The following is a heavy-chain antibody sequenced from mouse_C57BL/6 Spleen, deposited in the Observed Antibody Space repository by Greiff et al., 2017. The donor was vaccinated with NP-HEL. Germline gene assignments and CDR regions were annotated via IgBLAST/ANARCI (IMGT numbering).Heavy chain of an antibody. J-gene: IGHJ1*03. D-gene: IGHD4-1*01. V-gene: IGHV2-5*01. Sequence: VQLKESGPGLVQPSQSLSITCTVSGFSLTSYGVHWVRQSPGTGLEWLGVIWRGGSTDYNAAFFARRNITKDNSKSQVFFKMNTRQADDTAIYYCAKNCLTGHLDWYFDVWGTGTTVTVSS. CDR2: IWRGGST. CDR3: AKNCLTGHLDWYFDV. CDR1: GFSLTSYG.